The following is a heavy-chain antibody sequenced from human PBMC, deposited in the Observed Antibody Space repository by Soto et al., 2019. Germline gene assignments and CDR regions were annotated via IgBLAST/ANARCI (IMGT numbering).Heavy chain of an antibody. CDR1: GGSISSYY. V-gene: IGHV4-59*01. D-gene: IGHD3-16*01. CDR2: IYYSGST. Sequence: TSETLSLTCTVSGGSISSYYWSWIRQPPGKGLEWIGYIYYSGSTNYNPSLKSRVTISVDTSKNQFSLKLSSVTAADTAVYYCARDGGKYYYMDVWGKGTTVTVSS. J-gene: IGHJ6*03. CDR3: ARDGGKYYYMDV.